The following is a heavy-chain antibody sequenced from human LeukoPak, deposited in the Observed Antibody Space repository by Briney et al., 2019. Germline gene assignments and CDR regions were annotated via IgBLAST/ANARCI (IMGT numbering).Heavy chain of an antibody. CDR3: ARQYIYGGRDFDY. J-gene: IGHJ4*02. CDR2: ILTSGNT. CDR1: GGSISGNC. Sequence: SETLSLTCTVSGGSISGNCWGWSRNPARPGLERIGRILTSGNTNYNPPLNGRVTMSVDTSKNEFSLKLSSVTAADTAVYYCARQYIYGGRDFDYWGQGTLVTVSS. V-gene: IGHV4-4*07. D-gene: IGHD5-18*01.